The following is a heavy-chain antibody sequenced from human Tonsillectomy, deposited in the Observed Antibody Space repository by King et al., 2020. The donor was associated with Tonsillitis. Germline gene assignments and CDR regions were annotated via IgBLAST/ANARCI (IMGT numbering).Heavy chain of an antibody. CDR3: AKIHYVGNEALVY. CDR2: ISTSGGST. Sequence: EVQLVESGGGLVQPGRSLRLSCSASGFTFSSYAMHWFRQAPGKGLQYISGISTSGGSTYYSDSVKGRFTISRDNANNTLFLQMSSLRIEDTAVYYCAKIHYVGNEALVYWGQGSLVTVSS. J-gene: IGHJ4*02. V-gene: IGHV3-64D*06. CDR1: GFTFSSYA. D-gene: IGHD4-23*01.